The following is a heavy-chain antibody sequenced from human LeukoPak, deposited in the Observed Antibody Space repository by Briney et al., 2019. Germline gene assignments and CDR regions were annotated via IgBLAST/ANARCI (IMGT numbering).Heavy chain of an antibody. D-gene: IGHD3-10*01. V-gene: IGHV4-4*07. CDR2: IYTSGST. CDR1: GGSISSYY. J-gene: IGHJ5*02. CDR3: AGNLLTYYYGSGGFDP. Sequence: SETLSLTCTVSGGSISSYYWSWIRQPAGPGLEWIGRIYTSGSTNYNPSLKSRVTMSVDTSKNQFSLKLSSVTAADTAVYYCAGNLLTYYYGSGGFDPWGQGTLVTVSS.